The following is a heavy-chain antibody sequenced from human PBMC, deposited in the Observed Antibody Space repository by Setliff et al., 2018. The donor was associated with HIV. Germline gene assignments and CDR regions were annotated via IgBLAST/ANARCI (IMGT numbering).Heavy chain of an antibody. CDR3: ARSTVLLWFGEGYYFDY. CDR2: MYYSGNT. V-gene: IGHV4-59*08. Sequence: SETLSLTCTVSGVSISNYYWSWIRQPPGKGLEWIGYMYYSGNTNYNPSLKSRVTISVDTSKSQFSLKLSSVTAADTAVYYCARSTVLLWFGEGYYFDYWGQGTLVTVSS. J-gene: IGHJ4*02. D-gene: IGHD3-10*01. CDR1: GVSISNYY.